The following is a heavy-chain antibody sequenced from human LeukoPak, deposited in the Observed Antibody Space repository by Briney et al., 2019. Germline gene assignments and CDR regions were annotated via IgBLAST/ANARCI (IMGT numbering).Heavy chain of an antibody. CDR2: INHSGST. D-gene: IGHD1-26*01. CDR3: ARGLGSYDAFDI. J-gene: IGHJ3*02. Sequence: SETLSLTCAVYGGSFSGYYWSWIRQPPGKGLEWIGEINHSGSTNYNPSLKSRVTISVDTSKNQFSLKLSSVTAADTAVYYCARGLGSYDAFDIWDQGTMVTVSS. V-gene: IGHV4-34*01. CDR1: GGSFSGYY.